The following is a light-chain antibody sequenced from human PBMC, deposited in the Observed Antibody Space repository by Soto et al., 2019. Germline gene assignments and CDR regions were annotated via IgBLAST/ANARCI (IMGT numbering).Light chain of an antibody. CDR2: ENK. V-gene: IGLV6-57*04. CDR3: QSFDADFVI. Sequence: NFMLTQPLSVSESPGKTVTISCTRSSGSIANNYVQWYQQRPGSAPTTVIYENKLRPSGGPGRFSGSTDGSSNSASLTISGLQAEDEADYFCQSFDADFVIFGGGTKVTVL. CDR1: SGSIANNY. J-gene: IGLJ2*01.